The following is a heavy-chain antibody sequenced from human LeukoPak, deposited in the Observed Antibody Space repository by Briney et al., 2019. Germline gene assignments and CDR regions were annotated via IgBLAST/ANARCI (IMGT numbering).Heavy chain of an antibody. Sequence: GGSLRLSCAASGLTFSSYAMSWVRQAPGKGLEWVSAISGSGGSTYYADSVKGRFTISRDNSKNTLYLQMNSLRAEDTAVYYCAKARRSSYTGGFDYWGQGTLVTVSS. CDR3: AKARRSSYTGGFDY. D-gene: IGHD3-16*02. V-gene: IGHV3-23*01. CDR1: GLTFSSYA. J-gene: IGHJ4*02. CDR2: ISGSGGST.